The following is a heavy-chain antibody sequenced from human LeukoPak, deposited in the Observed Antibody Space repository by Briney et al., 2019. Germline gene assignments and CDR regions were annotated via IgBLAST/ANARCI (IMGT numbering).Heavy chain of an antibody. Sequence: GGSLRLSCAASGFTFSSYGMHWVRQAPGKGLEWVAVISYDGSNKYYADSVKGRFTISRDNSKNTLYLQMNILRAEETAVYYCARDLHGVYYDFWSGYDYWGQGTLVTVSS. CDR3: ARDLHGVYYDFWSGYDY. D-gene: IGHD3-3*01. CDR1: GFTFSSYG. J-gene: IGHJ4*02. CDR2: ISYDGSNK. V-gene: IGHV3-30*03.